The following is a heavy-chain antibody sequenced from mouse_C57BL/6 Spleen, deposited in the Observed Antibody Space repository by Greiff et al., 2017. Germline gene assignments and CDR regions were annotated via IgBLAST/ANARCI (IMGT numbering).Heavy chain of an antibody. V-gene: IGHV1-15*01. D-gene: IGHD4-1*01. CDR1: GYTFTDYE. CDR2: IDPETGGT. Sequence: QVHVKQSGAELVRPGASVTLSCKASGYTFTDYEMHWVKQTPVHGLEWIGAIDPETGGTAYNQKFKGKAILTADKSSSTAYMELRSLTSEDSAVYYCTRSPNSYWYFDVWGTGTTVTVSS. J-gene: IGHJ1*03. CDR3: TRSPNSYWYFDV.